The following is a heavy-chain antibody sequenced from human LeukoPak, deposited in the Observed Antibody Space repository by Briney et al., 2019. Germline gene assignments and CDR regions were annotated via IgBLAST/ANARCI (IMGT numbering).Heavy chain of an antibody. CDR1: GFTFDDYA. J-gene: IGHJ4*02. CDR2: ITWDSGKI. CDR3: AKASEITVTGAYFDK. D-gene: IGHD6-19*01. V-gene: IGHV3-9*01. Sequence: GGSLRLSCVASGFTFDDYAMHWVRQAPGKGLERVSGITWDSGKIDYADSVKGRFIISRDNAQNSLHLQMHSLRPEDTAFYYCAKASEITVTGAYFDKWGQGTLVAVSS.